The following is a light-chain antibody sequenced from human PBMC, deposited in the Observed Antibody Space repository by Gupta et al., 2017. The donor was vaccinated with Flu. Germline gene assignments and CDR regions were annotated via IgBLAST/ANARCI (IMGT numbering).Light chain of an antibody. J-gene: IGLJ3*02. CDR1: ALPKQY. CDR2: KDS. CDR3: QSADSSGTFWV. V-gene: IGLV3-25*02. Sequence: SYDLTHQPSVLVSPGQTARLTCSGDALPKQYAYWYQQKPSQAPVLVIYKDSERHSGIPERFSGSSSGTTVTLTISGVQAEDEADYCCQSADSSGTFWVFGGGTKLTVL.